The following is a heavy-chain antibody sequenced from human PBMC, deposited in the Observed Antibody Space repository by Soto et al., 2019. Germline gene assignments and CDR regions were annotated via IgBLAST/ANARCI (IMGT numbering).Heavy chain of an antibody. D-gene: IGHD2-2*02. CDR1: GFTFSSYE. J-gene: IGHJ6*02. Sequence: EVQLVESGGGLVQPGGSLRLSCAASGFTFSSYEMNWVRQAPGKGLEWVSYISSSGSTIYYADSVKGRFTISRDNAKNSLYLQMNSLRAEDTAVYYCASPYCSSTSCYTPYYYYGMDVWGQGTTVTVSS. V-gene: IGHV3-48*03. CDR3: ASPYCSSTSCYTPYYYYGMDV. CDR2: ISSSGSTI.